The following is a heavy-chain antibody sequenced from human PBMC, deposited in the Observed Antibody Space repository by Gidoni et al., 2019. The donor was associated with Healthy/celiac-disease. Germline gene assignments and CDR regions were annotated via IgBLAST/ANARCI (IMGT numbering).Heavy chain of an antibody. CDR3: ARGGPGAAGYYYYGMDV. V-gene: IGHV4-34*01. J-gene: IGHJ6*02. CDR1: GGSFSGYY. D-gene: IGHD6-13*01. CDR2: INHSGST. Sequence: QVQLQQWGAGLLKPSETLSLTCAVYGGSFSGYYWSWIRQPPGKGLEWIGEINHSGSTNYNPSLKSRVTISVDTSKNQFSLKLSSVTAADTAVYYCARGGPGAAGYYYYGMDVWGQGTTVTVSS.